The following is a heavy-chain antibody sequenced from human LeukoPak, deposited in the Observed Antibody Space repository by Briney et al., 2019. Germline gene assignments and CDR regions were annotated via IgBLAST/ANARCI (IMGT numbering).Heavy chain of an antibody. D-gene: IGHD4-23*01. J-gene: IGHJ4*02. CDR1: GGSISGYY. CDR2: IHDSVGT. CDR3: ARTDPSRGGCFVS. V-gene: IGHV4-59*01. Sequence: PSETLSLTCTVSGGSISGYYWSWIRQPPGQQLEWTGFIHDSVGTNYNPSLKSRLTISLDTSKNHFSLTLTSVPAADTAVYYCARTDPSRGGCFVSWGQGIRVTVSS.